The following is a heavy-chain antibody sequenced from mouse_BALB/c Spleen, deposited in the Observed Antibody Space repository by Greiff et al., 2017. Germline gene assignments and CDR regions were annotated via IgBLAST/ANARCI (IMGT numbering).Heavy chain of an antibody. CDR2: IDPPNGNT. D-gene: IGHD4-1*01. J-gene: IGHJ3*01. V-gene: IGHV14-3*02. CDR1: GFNIKDTY. CDR3: ATGTGPFAY. Sequence: EVKLMESGAEFVKPGASVKLSCTASGFNIKDTYMHWVKQRPEQGLEWIGRIDPPNGNTKYDPKFQGKATITADTSSNTAYLQLSSLTSEDTAVYYCATGTGPFAYWGQGTLVTVSS.